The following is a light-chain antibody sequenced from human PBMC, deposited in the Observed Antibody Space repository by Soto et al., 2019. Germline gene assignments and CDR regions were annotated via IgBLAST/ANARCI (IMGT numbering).Light chain of an antibody. CDR3: AAWDDTAHAYV. CDR1: DSNIGPNY. CDR2: RE. J-gene: IGLJ1*01. Sequence: QSVLTQPLSVSGAPGQTVTISCFGSDSNIGPNYVYWYRVVPGTSPRLVLSREKRPSGVPDRFSGSKSATSATLAISGLRVDDDGDYFCAAWDDTAHAYVFGGGTKVTVL. V-gene: IGLV1-47*01.